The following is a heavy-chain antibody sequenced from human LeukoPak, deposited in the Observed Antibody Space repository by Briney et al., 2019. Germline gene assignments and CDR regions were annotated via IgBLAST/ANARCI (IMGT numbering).Heavy chain of an antibody. J-gene: IGHJ6*02. CDR2: IIPIFGTA. CDR3: ARVLERRLDYYYGMDV. V-gene: IGHV1-69*13. Sequence: SVKVACKASGGTFSSYAISWVRQAPGQGLEWMGGIIPIFGTANYAQKFQGRVTITADESTSTAYMELSSLRSEDTAVYYCARVLERRLDYYYGMDVWGQGTTVTVSS. D-gene: IGHD1-1*01. CDR1: GGTFSSYA.